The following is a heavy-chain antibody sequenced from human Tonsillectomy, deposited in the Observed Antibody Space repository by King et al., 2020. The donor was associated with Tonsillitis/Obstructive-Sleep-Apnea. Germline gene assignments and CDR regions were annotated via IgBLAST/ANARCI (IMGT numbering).Heavy chain of an antibody. CDR1: GYTFTSYA. J-gene: IGHJ4*02. CDR3: ARDPRVAVAGSFDY. D-gene: IGHD6-19*01. V-gene: IGHV7-4-1*02. CDR2: INTNTGNP. Sequence: QLVQSGSELKKPGASVKVSCKASGYTFTSYAMNLVRQAPGQGLEWMGWINTNTGNPTYAQGFTGRFVFSLDTSVSTAYLQINGLKAEDTALYYCARDPRVAVAGSFDYWGQGTLVTVSS.